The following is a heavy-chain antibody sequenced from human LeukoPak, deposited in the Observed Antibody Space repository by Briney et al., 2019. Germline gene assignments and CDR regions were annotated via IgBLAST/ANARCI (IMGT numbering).Heavy chain of an antibody. D-gene: IGHD3-10*01. J-gene: IGHJ4*02. V-gene: IGHV4-59*08. Sequence: ASETLSLTCTVSGGSISSYYWSWIRQPPGKGLEWIGYIYYSGSTNYNPSLKSRVTTSVDTSKNQFSLKLSSVTAADTAVYYCARTAPTYYYGSGDSHFDYWGQGTLVTVSS. CDR2: IYYSGST. CDR1: GGSISSYY. CDR3: ARTAPTYYYGSGDSHFDY.